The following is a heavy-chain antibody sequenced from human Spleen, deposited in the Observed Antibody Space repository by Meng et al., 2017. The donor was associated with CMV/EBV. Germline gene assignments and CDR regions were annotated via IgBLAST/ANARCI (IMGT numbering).Heavy chain of an antibody. CDR2: IIPILGIA. J-gene: IGHJ2*01. Sequence: SVKVSCKASGGTFSSYTISWVRQAPGQGLEWMGRIIPILGIANYAQKFQGRVTITADKSTSTAYMELSSLRSEDTAVYYCAREGYCTNGVCYNEYFDLWGRGTLVTVS. CDR1: GGTFSSYT. V-gene: IGHV1-69*04. CDR3: AREGYCTNGVCYNEYFDL. D-gene: IGHD2-8*01.